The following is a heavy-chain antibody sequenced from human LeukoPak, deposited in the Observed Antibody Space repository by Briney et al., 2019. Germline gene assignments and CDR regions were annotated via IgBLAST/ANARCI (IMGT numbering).Heavy chain of an antibody. V-gene: IGHV3-66*01. Sequence: GRSLRLSCAASGFTFSSYGMHWVRQAPGKGLEWVSVIYSGGSTYYADSVKGRFTISRDNSKNTLYLQMNSLRAEDTAVYYCARDPDTMVRGVGFGYYYGMDVWGQGTTVTVSS. CDR1: GFTFSSYG. D-gene: IGHD3-10*01. CDR2: IYSGGST. CDR3: ARDPDTMVRGVGFGYYYGMDV. J-gene: IGHJ6*02.